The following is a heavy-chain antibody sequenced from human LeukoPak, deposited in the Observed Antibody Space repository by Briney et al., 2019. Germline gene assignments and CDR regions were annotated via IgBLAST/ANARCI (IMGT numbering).Heavy chain of an antibody. J-gene: IGHJ6*02. Sequence: PGGSLRLSCAATGFTFSSYWMNWARQAPGKGLEGVARINHNGNVNYSVDSVKGRFTISRDNAKNSLYLQMSNLRAEDTAVYFCARGGGLDVWGQGATVTVSS. CDR3: ARGGGLDV. CDR1: GFTFSSYW. CDR2: INHNGNVN. V-gene: IGHV3-7*03. D-gene: IGHD3-16*01.